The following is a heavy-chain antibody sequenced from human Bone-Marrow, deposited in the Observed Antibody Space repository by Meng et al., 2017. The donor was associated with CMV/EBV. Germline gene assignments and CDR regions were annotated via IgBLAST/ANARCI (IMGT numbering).Heavy chain of an antibody. CDR1: GYTFTSYG. CDR2: ISAYNGNT. J-gene: IGHJ6*02. V-gene: IGHV1-18*01. D-gene: IGHD2-21*01. CDR3: ARGSLLYSGNYYYYYFMDV. Sequence: ASVKVSCKASGYTFTSYGISWVRQAPGQGLEWMGWISAYNGNTNYAQKLQGRVTMTTDTSTSTAYMELRSLRSDDTAVYYCARGSLLYSGNYYYYYFMDVWGQGTTVTVSS.